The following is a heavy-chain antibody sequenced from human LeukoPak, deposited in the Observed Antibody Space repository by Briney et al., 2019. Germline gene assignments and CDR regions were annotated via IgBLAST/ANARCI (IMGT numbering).Heavy chain of an antibody. V-gene: IGHV1-69*05. CDR2: IIPIFGTA. CDR1: GGTFSSYA. Sequence: ASVKVSCKASGGTFSSYAISWVRQAPGQGLEWMGGIIPIFGTANYAQKFQGRVTITTDGSTSTAYMELSSLRSEDTAVYYCAREDATIFGVALDYWGQGTLVTVSS. CDR3: AREDATIFGVALDY. J-gene: IGHJ4*02. D-gene: IGHD3-3*01.